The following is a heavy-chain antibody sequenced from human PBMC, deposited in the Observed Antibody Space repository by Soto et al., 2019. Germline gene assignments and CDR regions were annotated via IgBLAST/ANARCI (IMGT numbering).Heavy chain of an antibody. CDR1: GFSFSDYT. J-gene: IGHJ6*03. CDR2: ISGSTSYT. V-gene: IGHV3-21*01. CDR3: ARDGAFCSGTGCRDYYHYMYF. D-gene: IGHD2-2*01. Sequence: EVQLVESGGGLVKPGGSLRLSCAASGFSFSDYTMNWVRQAPGKGLEWVSSISGSTSYTYYADSLKGRFTVSRDNAEKSLYLQMHSLRAEDTAVYYCARDGAFCSGTGCRDYYHYMYFWGKGTTVTVSS.